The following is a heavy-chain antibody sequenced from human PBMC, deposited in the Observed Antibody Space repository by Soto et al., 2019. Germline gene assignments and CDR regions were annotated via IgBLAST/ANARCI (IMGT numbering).Heavy chain of an antibody. V-gene: IGHV3-30*18. D-gene: IGHD3-3*01. CDR1: GFTFSSYG. Sequence: GESLKISCAASGFTFSSYGMHWVRQAPGKGLEWVAVISYDGSNKYYADSVKGRFTISRDNSKNTLYLQMNSLRAEDTAVYYCAKMYYDFWSGYYTGIGIWGQGTMVTVSS. CDR3: AKMYYDFWSGYYTGIGI. CDR2: ISYDGSNK. J-gene: IGHJ3*02.